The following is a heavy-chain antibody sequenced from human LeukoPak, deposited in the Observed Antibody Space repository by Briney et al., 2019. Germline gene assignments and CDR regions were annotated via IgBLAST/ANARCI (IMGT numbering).Heavy chain of an antibody. CDR2: ISGNGGTT. J-gene: IGHJ4*02. V-gene: IGHV3-23*01. Sequence: PGGSLRLSCAASGFTFSSYAMSWVRQAPGKGLEWVSSISGNGGTTYYADSVKGRFTISRDNSKNTLYLQMNSLRAEDTAVYYCAKDRSCTTCSPSDYWGQGTLVTVSS. CDR3: AKDRSCTTCSPSDY. D-gene: IGHD2-2*01. CDR1: GFTFSSYA.